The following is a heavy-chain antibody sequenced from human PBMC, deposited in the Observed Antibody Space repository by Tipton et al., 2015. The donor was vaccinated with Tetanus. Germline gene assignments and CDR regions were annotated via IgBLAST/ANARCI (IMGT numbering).Heavy chain of an antibody. D-gene: IGHD3-10*01. V-gene: IGHV3-11*01. CDR2: ISPGCTTI. CDR3: ARDASGSGSYFDP. J-gene: IGHJ5*02. CDR1: RFTFSDYY. Sequence: SLRLSCAASRFTFSDYYMSWIRQAPGKGLEWISYISPGCTTIDSVASVKSRFTISKDNSKNLMFLQLNALRAEDTAVYYCARDASGSGSYFDPWGPRTPVTVSS.